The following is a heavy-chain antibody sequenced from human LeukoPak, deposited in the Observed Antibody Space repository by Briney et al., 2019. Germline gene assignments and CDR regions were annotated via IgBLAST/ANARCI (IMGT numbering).Heavy chain of an antibody. CDR3: ARDTDYYYYMDV. CDR1: GFTVSSNY. Sequence: GVLRLSCAASGFTVSSNYMSWVRQAPGKELEWVSVIYSGGSTYYADSVKGRFTISRDNAKNSLYLQMNSLRAEDTAVYYCARDTDYYYYMDVWGKGTTVTVSS. CDR2: IYSGGST. D-gene: IGHD2-8*02. J-gene: IGHJ6*03. V-gene: IGHV3-53*01.